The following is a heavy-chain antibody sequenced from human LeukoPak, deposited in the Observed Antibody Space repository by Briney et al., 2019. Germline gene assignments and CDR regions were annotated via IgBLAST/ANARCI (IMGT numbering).Heavy chain of an antibody. CDR3: VRGFTLFDP. CDR2: IYTSGST. V-gene: IGHV4-61*02. Sequence: PSETLSLTCTVSGGSISSSNYYWSWIRQPAGKGLEWIGRIYTSGSTNYNPSLKSRVTISVDTSKNQFSLNLSSVTAADTALYYCVRGFTLFDPWGQGTLVTVSS. CDR1: GGSISSSNYY. D-gene: IGHD2/OR15-2a*01. J-gene: IGHJ5*02.